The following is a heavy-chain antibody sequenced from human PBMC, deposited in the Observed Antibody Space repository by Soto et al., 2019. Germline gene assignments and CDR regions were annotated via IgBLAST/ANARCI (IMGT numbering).Heavy chain of an antibody. Sequence: QVQLVQSGAEVKKPGSSVKVSCKASGGTFSSYTISWVRQAPGQGLEWMGRIIPILGIANYAQKFQGRVTITADKSTSTAYMELSSLRSEDTAVYYCEREGGSDIVVVPAAIRWFDPWGQGTLVTVSS. CDR1: GGTFSSYT. V-gene: IGHV1-69*08. J-gene: IGHJ5*02. CDR3: EREGGSDIVVVPAAIRWFDP. CDR2: IIPILGIA. D-gene: IGHD2-2*01.